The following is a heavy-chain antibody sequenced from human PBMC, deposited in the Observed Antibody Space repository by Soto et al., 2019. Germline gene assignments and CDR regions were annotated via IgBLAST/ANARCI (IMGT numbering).Heavy chain of an antibody. CDR2: SRDKGNRYTT. CDR3: ARARSELIAGRCLYYGLDV. CDR1: GFASSAHN. Sequence: EVKLVESGGGLVQPGGSLRLSCVASGFASSAHNMDWVRQAPGKGLEWVGRSRDKGNRYTTEYAASVKGRFTISRGDSENSVFLQMNSLKGEDTAVYYCARARSELIAGRCLYYGLDVWGQGTTVAVSS. J-gene: IGHJ6*02. V-gene: IGHV3-72*01. D-gene: IGHD2-15*01.